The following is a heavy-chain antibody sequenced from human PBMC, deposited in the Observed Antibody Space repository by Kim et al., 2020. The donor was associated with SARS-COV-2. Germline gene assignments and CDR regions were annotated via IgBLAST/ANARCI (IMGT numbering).Heavy chain of an antibody. CDR2: ISYDGSNK. CDR1: GFTFSSYG. V-gene: IGHV3-30*18. J-gene: IGHJ6*02. D-gene: IGHD3-10*01. CDR3: AKESGSGSYYAWTYYYYGMDF. Sequence: GGSLRLSCAASGFTFSSYGMRWVRQAPGKGLEWVAVISYDGSNKYYADSVKGRFTISRDNSKNTLYLQMNSLGAEDTAVYYCAKESGSGSYYAWTYYYYGMDFWGQGTRSPSP.